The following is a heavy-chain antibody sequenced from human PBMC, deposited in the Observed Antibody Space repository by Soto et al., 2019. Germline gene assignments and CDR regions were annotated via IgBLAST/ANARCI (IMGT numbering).Heavy chain of an antibody. J-gene: IGHJ4*02. CDR2: ISAGGDRT. CDR1: GFTFSHYP. CDR3: ARRV. V-gene: IGHV3-23*01. Sequence: EVQVSESGGGLVQPGGSLRLSCATSGFTFSHYPMNWVRQAPGKGLEWVSGISAGGDRTYYADSVKGRFTIFRDNSKNAVSLQMNSLRVEDTAVYCWARRVWGQGTLVTVSS.